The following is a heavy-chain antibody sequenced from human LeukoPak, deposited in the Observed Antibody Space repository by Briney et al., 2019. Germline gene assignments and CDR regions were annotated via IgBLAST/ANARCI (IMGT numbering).Heavy chain of an antibody. CDR2: INPNSGGT. J-gene: IGHJ6*02. CDR1: GYTFTGYY. CDR3: ARDRVDCSSTSCYIGYYYYGMDV. Sequence: GASVKVSCKASGYTFTGYYMHWVRQAPGQGLEWMGWINPNSGGTNYAQKFQGRVTMTRDTSISTAYMELSRLRSDDTAVYYCARDRVDCSSTSCYIGYYYYGMDVWGQGTTVTISS. D-gene: IGHD2-2*02. V-gene: IGHV1-2*02.